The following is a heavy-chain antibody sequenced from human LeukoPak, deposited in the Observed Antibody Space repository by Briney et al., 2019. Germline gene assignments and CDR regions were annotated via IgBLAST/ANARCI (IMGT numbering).Heavy chain of an antibody. D-gene: IGHD3-22*01. CDR2: ISYDGSNK. Sequence: GGSLRLSCAASGFTFSSYAMHWVRQAPGKGLEWVAVISYDGSNKYYADSVKGRFTISRDNSKNTLYLQMNSLRAEDTAVYYCARELDSSGYSFDYWGQGTLVTVSS. CDR1: GFTFSSYA. CDR3: ARELDSSGYSFDY. J-gene: IGHJ4*02. V-gene: IGHV3-30*04.